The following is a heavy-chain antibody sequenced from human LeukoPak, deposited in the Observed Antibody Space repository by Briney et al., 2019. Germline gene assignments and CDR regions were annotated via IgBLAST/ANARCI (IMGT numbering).Heavy chain of an antibody. Sequence: PGGSLRLSCAASGFTFSDYYMSWIRQAPGKGLEWVSYIDYSGSTIYYADSVKGRFTISRDDAKNSLFLQMYSLRADDTAVYYCAREAGRYSSNIDWFDLWGQGTLVTVSS. CDR1: GFTFSDYY. V-gene: IGHV3-11*01. CDR3: AREAGRYSSNIDWFDL. D-gene: IGHD6-13*01. CDR2: IDYSGSTI. J-gene: IGHJ5*02.